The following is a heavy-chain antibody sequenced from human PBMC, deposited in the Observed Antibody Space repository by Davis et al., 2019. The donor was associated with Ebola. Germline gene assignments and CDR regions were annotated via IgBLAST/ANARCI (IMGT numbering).Heavy chain of an antibody. CDR1: GFTFSTYS. J-gene: IGHJ6*04. D-gene: IGHD4-17*01. Sequence: GESLKISCAASGFTFSTYSMNWVRQAPGKGLEWVSSISSGSSYIYYADSVKGRFTISRDNAKNSLYLQMNSLGAEDTAVYYCARDHGTPYGDYGMDVWGKGTTVTVSS. CDR2: ISSGSSYI. CDR3: ARDHGTPYGDYGMDV. V-gene: IGHV3-21*01.